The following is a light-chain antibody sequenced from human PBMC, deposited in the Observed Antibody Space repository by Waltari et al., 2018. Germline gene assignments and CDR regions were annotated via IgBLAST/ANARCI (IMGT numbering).Light chain of an antibody. CDR2: EVS. Sequence: QSALTQPPSASGSPGQSVTISCTGTSSDVGGFDYVSWYQQHPGKVPRLMSYEVSKRPSGFPDRFAGSKSGNAASLTVSGLQVEDDADYYCSSFAGSSHVLFGGGTKLTVL. V-gene: IGLV2-8*01. J-gene: IGLJ2*01. CDR3: SSFAGSSHVL. CDR1: SSDVGGFDY.